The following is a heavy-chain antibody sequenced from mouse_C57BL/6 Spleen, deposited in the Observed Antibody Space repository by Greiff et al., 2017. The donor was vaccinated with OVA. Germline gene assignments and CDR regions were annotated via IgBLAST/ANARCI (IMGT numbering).Heavy chain of an antibody. CDR1: GYTFTTYP. J-gene: IGHJ3*01. CDR3: ARGEGYGNPFAY. D-gene: IGHD2-1*01. V-gene: IGHV1-47*01. CDR2: FHPYNDDT. Sequence: QVQLKESGAELVKPGASVKMSCKASGYTFTTYPIEWMKQNHGKSLEWIGNFHPYNDDTKYNEKFKGKATLTVEKSSSTVYLELSRLTSEDSAVYYCARGEGYGNPFAYWGQGTLVTVSA.